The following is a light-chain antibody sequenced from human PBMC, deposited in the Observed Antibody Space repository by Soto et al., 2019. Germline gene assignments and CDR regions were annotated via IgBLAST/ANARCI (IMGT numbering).Light chain of an antibody. V-gene: IGKV1-27*01. CDR3: QKYDRAPFT. Sequence: DIQMTQSPSSLSAYLGDRVTITCRASQGISNYLAWYQQKPGRLPKLLLFGASTLQSGVPARFSSSGSGTLFTLTINGLLPEDVATYYCQKYDRAPFTFGPGTKVDIK. J-gene: IGKJ3*01. CDR2: GAS. CDR1: QGISNY.